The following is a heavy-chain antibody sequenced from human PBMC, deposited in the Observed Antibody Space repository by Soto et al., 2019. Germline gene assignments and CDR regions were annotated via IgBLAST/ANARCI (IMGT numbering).Heavy chain of an antibody. D-gene: IGHD3-16*01. CDR2: IYWDGFK. V-gene: IGHV2-5*02. CDR1: GFSLSTRGVG. J-gene: IGHJ4*02. CDR3: AHKGGGDRILDY. Sequence: QITLKESGPTLVKPTQTLTLTCTFSGFSLSTRGVGVGWIRQPPGKALEWLALIYWDGFKHYSPSLESRLTIREDTAKTQVVLTMPNMDPVDTATYYCAHKGGGDRILDYWGQGTLVTVSS.